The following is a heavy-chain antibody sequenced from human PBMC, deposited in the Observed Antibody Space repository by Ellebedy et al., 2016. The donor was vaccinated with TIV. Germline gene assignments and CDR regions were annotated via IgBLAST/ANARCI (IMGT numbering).Heavy chain of an antibody. Sequence: PGGSLRLSCAASKFTVGYNYMNWVRQAPGKGLEWVSLIYTDDSTYYADSVKGRFTISRDNSRNTLYLQMDSLRVDETAVYYCARGVGNTFSGVVAYYFDYWGQGTLVTVSS. J-gene: IGHJ4*02. CDR2: IYTDDST. V-gene: IGHV3-66*01. CDR1: KFTVGYNY. D-gene: IGHD3-3*01. CDR3: ARGVGNTFSGVVAYYFDY.